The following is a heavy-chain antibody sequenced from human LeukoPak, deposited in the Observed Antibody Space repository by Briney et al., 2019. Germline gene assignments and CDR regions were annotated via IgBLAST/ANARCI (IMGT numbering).Heavy chain of an antibody. J-gene: IGHJ5*02. CDR3: AREDYYDSSRYFGWFDP. CDR1: GGSISSYY. V-gene: IGHV4-4*07. CDR2: IHTSGST. Sequence: SETLSLTCTVSGGSISSYYLSWIRQPVGKELEWIGRIHTSGSTNYNPSLKSRVTMSVDTSKNHFSLKLSSVTAADTAVYTCAREDYYDSSRYFGWFDPWGQGTLVSVSS. D-gene: IGHD3-22*01.